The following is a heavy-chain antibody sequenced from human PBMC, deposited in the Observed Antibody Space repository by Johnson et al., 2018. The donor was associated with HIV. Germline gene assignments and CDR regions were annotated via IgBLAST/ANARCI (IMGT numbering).Heavy chain of an antibody. V-gene: IGHV3-30*04. CDR3: ARHHPASDAFDI. CDR2: ISYDGSNK. J-gene: IGHJ3*02. CDR1: GFTFDDYA. Sequence: QVQLVESGGGLVQPGRSLRLSCAASGFTFDDYAMHWVRQAPGKGLEWVAVISYDGSNKYYTDSVKGRFTISRDNSKNTLYLEMNTLRAQDTAVYFCARHHPASDAFDIWGQGTVVAV.